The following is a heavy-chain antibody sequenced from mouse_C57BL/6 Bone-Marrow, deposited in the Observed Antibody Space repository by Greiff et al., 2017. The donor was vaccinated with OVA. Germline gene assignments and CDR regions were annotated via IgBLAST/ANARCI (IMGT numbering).Heavy chain of an antibody. CDR1: GYTFTDYY. J-gene: IGHJ2*01. Sequence: VQLQQSGPELVKPGASVKISCKASGYTFTDYYMNWVKQSHGKSLEWIGDINPNNGGTSYNQKFKGKATLTVDKSSSTAYMELRSLTSEDSAVYFCARDGSSYGRFDNWGQGTTLTVSS. D-gene: IGHD1-1*01. CDR3: ARDGSSYGRFDN. V-gene: IGHV1-26*01. CDR2: INPNNGGT.